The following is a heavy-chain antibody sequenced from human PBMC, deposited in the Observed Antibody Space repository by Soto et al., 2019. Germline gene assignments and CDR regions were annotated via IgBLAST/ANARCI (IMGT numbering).Heavy chain of an antibody. CDR3: ARAERFPRSWFDP. V-gene: IGHV4-39*01. Sequence: LSLTCTVSGGSISSSSYYWGWIRQPPGKGLEWIGSIYYSGSIYYNPSLKSRVTISVDTSKNQFSLKLSSATAADTAVYYCARAERFPRSWFDPWGQGTQVTVSS. CDR1: GGSISSSSYY. D-gene: IGHD3-10*01. J-gene: IGHJ5*02. CDR2: IYYSGSI.